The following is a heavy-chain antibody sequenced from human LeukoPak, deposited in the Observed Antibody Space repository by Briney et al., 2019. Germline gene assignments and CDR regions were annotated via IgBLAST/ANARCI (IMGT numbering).Heavy chain of an antibody. CDR1: GCTFSSYY. J-gene: IGHJ4*02. CDR3: ARVVRGYSYGSWYFDC. Sequence: SETLTLTCAASGCTFSSYYLSWIRQPPGKGLEWVGEINHSGSTKYNPSLKSRVTISLDTSKNQFSLKLSYVTAADTAVDYCARVVRGYSYGSWYFDCWGQGTLVAVS. V-gene: IGHV4-34*01. D-gene: IGHD5-18*01. CDR2: INHSGST.